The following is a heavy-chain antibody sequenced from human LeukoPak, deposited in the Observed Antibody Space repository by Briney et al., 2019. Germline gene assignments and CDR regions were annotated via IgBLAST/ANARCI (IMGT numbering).Heavy chain of an antibody. Sequence: SQSLSLTCAISGDTVSSNCAGWNWIMQSPSRGLEWLGMTYYRSKWYNDYAVSVKSRITINPDTSKNQFSLQLNSVTPEDTAVYYCARVGSGSGWWGFDYWGQGTLVTVSS. CDR2: TYYRSKWYN. CDR1: GDTVSSNCAG. D-gene: IGHD6-19*01. V-gene: IGHV6-1*01. J-gene: IGHJ4*02. CDR3: ARVGSGSGWWGFDY.